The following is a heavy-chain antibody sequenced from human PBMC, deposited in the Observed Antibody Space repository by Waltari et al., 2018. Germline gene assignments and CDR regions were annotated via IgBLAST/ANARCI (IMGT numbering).Heavy chain of an antibody. D-gene: IGHD2-21*02. J-gene: IGHJ3*02. CDR3: AGAYCGGDCYSLAFDI. CDR2: IYYSGST. CDR1: GGSISSSSYY. Sequence: QLQLQESGPGLVKPSETLSLTCTVSGGSISSSSYYWGWIRQPPGRGLEWIGSIYYSGSTYYNPSLKSRVTISVDTSKNQFSLKLSSVTAADTAVYYCAGAYCGGDCYSLAFDIWGQGTMVTVSS. V-gene: IGHV4-39*07.